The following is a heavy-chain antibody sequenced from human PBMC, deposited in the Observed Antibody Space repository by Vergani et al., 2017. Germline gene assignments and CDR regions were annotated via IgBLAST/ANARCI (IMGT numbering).Heavy chain of an antibody. CDR2: VNSPGSA. CDR1: GGVSLNGYS. V-gene: IGHV4-34*01. Sequence: QVQQQQWGAGVLKPSETLSLTCTVSGGVSLNGYSWTWIRQSPGRGPEWIGDVNSPGSAHYNPSLKGRVTISLDTSKSQFSLELTSVIAADTAIYYCAGFLRLSSRLGTWGQGTLGTLSS. J-gene: IGHJ1*01. CDR3: AGFLRLSSRLGT. D-gene: IGHD3-16*02.